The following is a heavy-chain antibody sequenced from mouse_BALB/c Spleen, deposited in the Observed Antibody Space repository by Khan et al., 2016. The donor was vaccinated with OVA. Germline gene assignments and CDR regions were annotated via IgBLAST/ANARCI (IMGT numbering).Heavy chain of an antibody. D-gene: IGHD2-2*01. J-gene: IGHJ3*01. CDR3: ATLYGYPFAY. CDR2: IDPANGDI. Sequence: VQLQQSGAELVKPGASVKLSCTASGFNIKDTYMHWVKQRPEQGPEWIGRIDPANGDIKYDPKFQDKATITAATSSNTAYLQVNSLTSEDTAVYYCATLYGYPFAYWGQGTLVSVSA. CDR1: GFNIKDTY. V-gene: IGHV14-3*02.